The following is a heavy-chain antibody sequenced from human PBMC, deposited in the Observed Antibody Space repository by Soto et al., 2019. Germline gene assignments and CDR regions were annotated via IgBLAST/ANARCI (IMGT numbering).Heavy chain of an antibody. CDR1: GFTFSSYN. V-gene: IGHV3-21*01. Sequence: GGSLRLSCAASGFTFSSYNMNWVRQAPGKGLEWVSSISSSSSYIYYADSVKGRFTISRDNAQNSLYLQMNSLRAEDTAVYYCARENYYYDSHTGGWFDPWGQGTLVTVSS. J-gene: IGHJ5*02. CDR3: ARENYYYDSHTGGWFDP. D-gene: IGHD3-22*01. CDR2: ISSSSSYI.